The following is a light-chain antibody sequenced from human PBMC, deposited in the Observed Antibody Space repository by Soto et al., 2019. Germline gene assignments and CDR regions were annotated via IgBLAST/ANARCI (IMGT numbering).Light chain of an antibody. Sequence: EIVLTQSPGTLSLSPGERATLSCRASQSVSSSYLAWYPQKLGQAPRLLIYGTSSKATGIPDRFSGSGSGTDFTLTISRLESEDFAVYYCQQYGTSPLFTFDPGTKVDIK. V-gene: IGKV3-20*01. J-gene: IGKJ3*01. CDR1: QSVSSSY. CDR2: GTS. CDR3: QQYGTSPLFT.